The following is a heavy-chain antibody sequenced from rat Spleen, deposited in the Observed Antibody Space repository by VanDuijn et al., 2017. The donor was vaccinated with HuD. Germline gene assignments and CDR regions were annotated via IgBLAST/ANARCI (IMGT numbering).Heavy chain of an antibody. Sequence: EVQLVESGGGLVQPGGSLKLSCVASGFIFSDYNMAWVRQAPKKGLEWVATISYDGSRTNYRDSVKGRFTISRDNAKSTLYLQVDSLESEDTATFYCARAMYTTDYYYAKGYYVMIAWGQGTSVTVSS. D-gene: IGHD1-6*01. J-gene: IGHJ4*01. CDR3: ARAMYTTDYYYAKGYYVMIA. V-gene: IGHV5-7*01. CDR1: GFIFSDYN. CDR2: ISYDGSRT.